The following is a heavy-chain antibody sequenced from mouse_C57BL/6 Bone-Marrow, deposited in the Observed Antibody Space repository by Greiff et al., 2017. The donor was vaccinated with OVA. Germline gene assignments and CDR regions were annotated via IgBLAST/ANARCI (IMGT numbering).Heavy chain of an antibody. CDR2: IDPEDGET. D-gene: IGHD2-2*01. CDR1: GFNIKDYY. Sequence: VQLKESGAELVKPGASVKLSCTASGFNIKDYYMHWVKQRPEQGLEWIGRIDPEDGETKYAPKFQGKATITADTSSNTAYLQLSSLTSEDTAVYYCALTMVTTLYWYIDVWGTGTSVTVSS. J-gene: IGHJ1*03. CDR3: ALTMVTTLYWYIDV. V-gene: IGHV14-2*01.